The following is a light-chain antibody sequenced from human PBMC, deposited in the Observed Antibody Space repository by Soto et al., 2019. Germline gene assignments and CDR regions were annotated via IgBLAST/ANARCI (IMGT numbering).Light chain of an antibody. CDR3: QQCYSSPRT. Sequence: DIQMTQSPSTLSASVGDRVTITCRASQSISTYLNWDQQKLGRAPTLLIYAASSLQSGVPSRFSGGGSGTDFTLTISSLQPEDFAMYFCQQCYSSPRTFGQGTKVEIK. J-gene: IGKJ1*01. V-gene: IGKV1-39*01. CDR2: AAS. CDR1: QSISTY.